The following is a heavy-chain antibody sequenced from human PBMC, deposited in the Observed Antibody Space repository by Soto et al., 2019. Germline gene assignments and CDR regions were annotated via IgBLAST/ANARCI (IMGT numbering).Heavy chain of an antibody. J-gene: IGHJ4*02. CDR3: ARDSYDILTGLTRYFDS. D-gene: IGHD3-9*01. CDR1: GFSFEDYT. V-gene: IGHV3-43*01. Sequence: GGSLRLSCAASGFSFEDYTMHLVRQCPGKGPEWISLISWDGGMTDYSDSVKGRFISSRDNSKKSLFLEMNSPTSEDAAMYFCARDSYDILTGLTRYFDSWGQGNLSPVSS. CDR2: ISWDGGMT.